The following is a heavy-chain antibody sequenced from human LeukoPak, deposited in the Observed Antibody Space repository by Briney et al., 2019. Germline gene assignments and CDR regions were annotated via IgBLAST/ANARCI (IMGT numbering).Heavy chain of an antibody. Sequence: SVKVSCKASGGTFSSYAISWVRQAPGQGLEWMGGLIPIFGTANYAQKFQGRVTITADESTSTAYMELSSLRSEDTAVYYCARDGVVVPAAMEGLVGYYGMDVWGQGTTVTVSS. D-gene: IGHD2-2*01. V-gene: IGHV1-69*13. CDR1: GGTFSSYA. CDR2: LIPIFGTA. J-gene: IGHJ6*02. CDR3: ARDGVVVPAAMEGLVGYYGMDV.